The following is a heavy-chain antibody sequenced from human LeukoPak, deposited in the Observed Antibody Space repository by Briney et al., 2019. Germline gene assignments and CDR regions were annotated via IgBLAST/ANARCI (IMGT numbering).Heavy chain of an antibody. CDR2: IIPIFGTA. Sequence: ASVKVSCKASGGTFSSYAISWVRQTPGQGLEWMGGIIPIFGTANYAQKFQGRVTITADESTSTAYMELSSLRSEDTAVYYCAREVVVAATNWFDPWGQGTLVTVSS. CDR1: GGTFSSYA. J-gene: IGHJ5*02. D-gene: IGHD2-15*01. V-gene: IGHV1-69*13. CDR3: AREVVVAATNWFDP.